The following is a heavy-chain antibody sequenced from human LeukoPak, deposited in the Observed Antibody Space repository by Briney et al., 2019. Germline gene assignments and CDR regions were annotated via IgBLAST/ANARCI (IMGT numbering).Heavy chain of an antibody. Sequence: KSSETLSLTCAVYGGSFSGYYWSWIRQPPGKGLEWIGEINHSGSTNYNPSLKSRVTISVDTSKNQFSLKLSSVTAADTAVYYCARHDEYCSGGSCLDSWFDPWGQGTLVTVSS. J-gene: IGHJ5*02. CDR2: INHSGST. V-gene: IGHV4-34*01. D-gene: IGHD2-15*01. CDR3: ARHDEYCSGGSCLDSWFDP. CDR1: GGSFSGYY.